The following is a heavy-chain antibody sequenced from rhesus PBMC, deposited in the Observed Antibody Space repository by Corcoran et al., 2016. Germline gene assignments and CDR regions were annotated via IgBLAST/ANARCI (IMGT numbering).Heavy chain of an antibody. D-gene: IGHD3-28*01. CDR3: ASRVEWLYDY. V-gene: IGHV4-122*02. CDR2: ITYSGST. J-gene: IGHJ4*01. CDR1: GGSISSGYYY. Sequence: QVQLQESGPGVVKPSETLSLTCAVSGGSISSGYYYWRWIRQPPGKGLEWIGYITYSGSTSYNPSRKSRVTLSRDTTKNQFSLKLSAVTAADTAVYYCASRVEWLYDYWGQGVLVTVSS.